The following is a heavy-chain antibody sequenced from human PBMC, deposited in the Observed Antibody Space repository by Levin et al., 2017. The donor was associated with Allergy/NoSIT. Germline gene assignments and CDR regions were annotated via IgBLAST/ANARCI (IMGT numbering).Heavy chain of an antibody. CDR1: GFTFSNVW. CDR2: IKTKTDGGTI. Sequence: GGSLRLSCAASGFTFSNVWMSWVRQAPGKGLEWVGRIKTKTDGGTIDYAAPVQGRFTISRLDSKNTLYLQMNSLKTEDTAVYYCTTDISRPAPSFTNSGYDLRKSDYWGQGTLVTVSS. J-gene: IGHJ4*02. V-gene: IGHV3-15*01. D-gene: IGHD5-12*01. CDR3: TTDISRPAPSFTNSGYDLRKSDY.